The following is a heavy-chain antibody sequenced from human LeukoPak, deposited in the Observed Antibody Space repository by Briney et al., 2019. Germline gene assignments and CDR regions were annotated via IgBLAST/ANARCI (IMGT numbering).Heavy chain of an antibody. J-gene: IGHJ3*02. CDR2: IYYSGST. CDR1: GGSISSYY. CDR3: ARDPALWFGEHDAFDI. D-gene: IGHD3-10*01. V-gene: IGHV4-59*01. Sequence: SETLSLTCTVSGGSISSYYWSWIRQPPGKGLEWIGYIYYSGSTNYNPSLKSRVTISVDTSKNQFSLKLSSVTAADTAVYYCARDPALWFGEHDAFDIWGQGTMVTVSS.